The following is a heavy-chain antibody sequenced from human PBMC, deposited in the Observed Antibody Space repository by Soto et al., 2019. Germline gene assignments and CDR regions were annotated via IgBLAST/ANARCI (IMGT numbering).Heavy chain of an antibody. V-gene: IGHV1-58*01. CDR2: IVVGSGNT. D-gene: IGHD2-21*02. CDR1: GFTFTSSA. CDR3: AAERYCGGDCSAYYYYGMDV. Sequence: SVKVSCKASGFTFTSSAVQWVRQARGQRLEWIGWIVVGSGNTNYAQKFQERVTITRDMSTSTAYMELSSLRSEDTAVYYCAAERYCGGDCSAYYYYGMDVWGKGTTVTVSS. J-gene: IGHJ6*04.